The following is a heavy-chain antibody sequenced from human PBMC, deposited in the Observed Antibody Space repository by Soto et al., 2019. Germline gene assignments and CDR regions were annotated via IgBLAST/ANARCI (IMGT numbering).Heavy chain of an antibody. CDR2: ISYDGSNK. Sequence: QVQLVESGGGVVQPGRSLRLSCAASGFTFSSYGMHWVRQAPGKGLEWVAVISYDGSNKYYADSVKGRFTISRDNSKNTLYLQMNSLRAEDTALYYCAKQVTASSGYLVAEYFQHWGQGTLVTVSS. CDR1: GFTFSSYG. J-gene: IGHJ1*01. V-gene: IGHV3-30*18. CDR3: AKQVTASSGYLVAEYFQH. D-gene: IGHD3-22*01.